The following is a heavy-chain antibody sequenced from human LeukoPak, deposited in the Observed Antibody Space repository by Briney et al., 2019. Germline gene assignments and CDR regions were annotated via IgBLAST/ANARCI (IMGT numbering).Heavy chain of an antibody. D-gene: IGHD3-10*01. CDR3: ARSGAGFGYYYYGMDV. Sequence: SETLSLTCTVSGGSISTYYWSWIRQPPGKGLEWIGHIYYTGSTSYNPSLKSRVTISVDTSKNQFSLKLSSVTAADTAVYYCARSGAGFGYYYYGMDVWGQGTTVTVSS. CDR2: IYYTGST. CDR1: GGSISTYY. J-gene: IGHJ6*02. V-gene: IGHV4-59*01.